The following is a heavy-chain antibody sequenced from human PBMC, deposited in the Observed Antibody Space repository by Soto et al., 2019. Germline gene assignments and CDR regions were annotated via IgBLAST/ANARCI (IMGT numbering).Heavy chain of an antibody. V-gene: IGHV3-15*01. J-gene: IGHJ4*02. CDR2: VKSKTDGGTV. D-gene: IGHD3-16*01. CDR1: GFTFSDVW. Sequence: EVQLVESGGGLVKPGGSLRLSCAASGFTFSDVWMTWVRQAPGKGLEWVGRVKSKTDGGTVDYAAPVKGRFIISRDDSRSTVSLQMDSLKIEDTAVYHCMSPSGGGRTVDYWGQGTLVTVSS. CDR3: MSPSGGGRTVDY.